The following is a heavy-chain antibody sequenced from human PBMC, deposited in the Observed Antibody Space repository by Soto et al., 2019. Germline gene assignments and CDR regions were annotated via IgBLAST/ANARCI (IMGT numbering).Heavy chain of an antibody. J-gene: IGHJ5*02. CDR1: GYAFTTSA. CDR2: INPATGDT. D-gene: IGHD3-10*01. Sequence: QVHLVQSGAEVQKPGASVRISCQASGYAFTTSAIHWVRQAPGQSLEWMGRINPATGDTKYSQNVRGKVTFALDTSGTTAYMDLRSLASHDTAVYYCTRAAGRSKLLPYYFDPWGQGTLVTVSS. CDR3: TRAAGRSKLLPYYFDP. V-gene: IGHV1-3*01.